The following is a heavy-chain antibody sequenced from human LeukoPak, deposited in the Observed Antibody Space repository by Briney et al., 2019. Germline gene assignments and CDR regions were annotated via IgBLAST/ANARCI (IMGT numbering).Heavy chain of an antibody. CDR3: TRLGQYNWNGGNWFDP. CDR1: GSTFSGSA. Sequence: PGGSLRLSCAASGSTFSGSAMHWVRQASGKGLEWVGRIRSKANSYATAYAASVKGRFTISRDDSKNTAYLQMNSLKTEDTAVYYCTRLGQYNWNGGNWFDPWGQGTLVTVSS. V-gene: IGHV3-73*01. J-gene: IGHJ5*02. CDR2: IRSKANSYAT. D-gene: IGHD1-20*01.